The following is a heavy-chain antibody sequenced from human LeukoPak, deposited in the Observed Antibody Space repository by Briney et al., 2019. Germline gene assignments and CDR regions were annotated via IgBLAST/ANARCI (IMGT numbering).Heavy chain of an antibody. CDR3: ARGRLPSTYYYDSSGYYSDY. CDR1: GGSFSGYY. J-gene: IGHJ4*02. V-gene: IGHV4-34*01. Sequence: SETLSLTCAVYGGSFSGYYWSWIRQPPGKWLEWIGEINHSGSTNYNPSLKSRVTISVDTSKNQFSLKLSSVTAADTAVYYCARGRLPSTYYYDSSGYYSDYWGQGTLVTVSS. D-gene: IGHD3-22*01. CDR2: INHSGST.